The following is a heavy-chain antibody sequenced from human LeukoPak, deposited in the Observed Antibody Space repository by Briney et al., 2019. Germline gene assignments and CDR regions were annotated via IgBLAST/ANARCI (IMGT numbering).Heavy chain of an antibody. CDR1: GGSISSSSYY. D-gene: IGHD5-18*01. CDR3: ARGGGVQLLYYMDV. J-gene: IGHJ6*03. CDR2: IYYSGST. V-gene: IGHV4-39*01. Sequence: SETLSLTCTVSGGSISSSSYYWGWIRQPPGKGLEWIGSIYYSGSTYYNPSLKSRVTISVDTSKNQFSLKLSSVTAADTAVYYCARGGGVQLLYYMDVWGKGTTVTVSS.